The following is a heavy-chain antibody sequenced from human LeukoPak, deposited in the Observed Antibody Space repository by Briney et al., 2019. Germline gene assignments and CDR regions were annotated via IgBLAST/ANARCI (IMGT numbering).Heavy chain of an antibody. CDR1: GFAFNFYA. CDR3: ARYRGSGCFDP. V-gene: IGHV3-23*01. J-gene: IGHJ5*02. Sequence: PGGSLRLSCAASGFAFNFYAMSWVRQAPGKGLQWVSTINANGINTYYEDSVRGRFTISRDNAQNSLYLQMNSLRAEDTAVYYCARYRGSGCFDPWGQGTLVTVSS. D-gene: IGHD1-14*01. CDR2: INANGINT.